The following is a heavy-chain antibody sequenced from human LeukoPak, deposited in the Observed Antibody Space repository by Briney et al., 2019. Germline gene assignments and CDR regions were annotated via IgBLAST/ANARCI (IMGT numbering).Heavy chain of an antibody. CDR3: ARDAGYYYDSSGSLWLHP. J-gene: IGHJ5*02. CDR2: INPNSGGT. D-gene: IGHD3-22*01. Sequence: ASVKVPCKAFGYTFKGYYRHWVRQAPGQGLEWMGWINPNSGGTNYAQKFQGRVTMTRDTSISTAYMELSRLRSDDTAVYYCARDAGYYYDSSGSLWLHPWGGGTLVTVSS. CDR1: GYTFKGYY. V-gene: IGHV1-2*02.